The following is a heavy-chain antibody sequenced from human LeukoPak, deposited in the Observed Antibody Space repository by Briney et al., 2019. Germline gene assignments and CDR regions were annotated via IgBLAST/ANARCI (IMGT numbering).Heavy chain of an antibody. J-gene: IGHJ4*02. V-gene: IGHV3-21*01. CDR1: GFTFSSYS. CDR3: ARADYSSLSFDY. CDR2: ISSSSSYI. D-gene: IGHD6-6*01. Sequence: GGSLRLSCAASGFTFSSYSMNWVRQAPGKGLEWVSSISSSSSYIYYADSVKGRLTISRDNAKNSLYLQMNSLRAEDTAVYYCARADYSSLSFDYWGQGTLVTVSS.